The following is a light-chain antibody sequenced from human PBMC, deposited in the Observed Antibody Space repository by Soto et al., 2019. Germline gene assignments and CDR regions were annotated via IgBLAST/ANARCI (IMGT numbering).Light chain of an antibody. Sequence: QSVLTQPPSASGTPGQRVTISCSGSSSNIGSNTVNWYQQVPGTAPKLLIYSNNLRPSGVPDRFSGSKSGTSASLAISGLQSEDEADYYCAAWDDSLTSYVFGTGTKVTVL. V-gene: IGLV1-44*01. J-gene: IGLJ1*01. CDR3: AAWDDSLTSYV. CDR1: SSNIGSNT. CDR2: SNN.